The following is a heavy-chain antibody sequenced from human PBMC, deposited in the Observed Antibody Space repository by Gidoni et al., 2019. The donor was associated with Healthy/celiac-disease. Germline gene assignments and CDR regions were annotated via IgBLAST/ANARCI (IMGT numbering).Heavy chain of an antibody. CDR2: ISSSSSYI. Sequence: CAASGFTFSSYSMNWVRQAPGKGLEWVSSISSSSSYIYYADSVKGRFTISRDNAKNSLYLQMNSQRAEDTAVYYCARDLSGRSTNWGQGTMVTVSS. D-gene: IGHD1-26*01. V-gene: IGHV3-21*01. J-gene: IGHJ3*01. CDR3: ARDLSGRSTN. CDR1: GFTFSSYS.